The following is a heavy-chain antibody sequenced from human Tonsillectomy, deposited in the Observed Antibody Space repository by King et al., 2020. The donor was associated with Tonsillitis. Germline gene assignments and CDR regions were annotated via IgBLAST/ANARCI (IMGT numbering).Heavy chain of an antibody. V-gene: IGHV4-39*07. CDR1: GGSISSSSYY. CDR3: AGRRPGDPIFDY. D-gene: IGHD4-17*01. Sequence: QLQESGPGLVKPSETLSLTCTVSGGSISSSSYYWGWIRQPPGKGLEWIGSIYYSGSTYYNPSLKSRVTISVDTSKNQFSLKLSSVTAADTAVYYCAGRRPGDPIFDYWGQGTLVTVSS. J-gene: IGHJ4*02. CDR2: IYYSGST.